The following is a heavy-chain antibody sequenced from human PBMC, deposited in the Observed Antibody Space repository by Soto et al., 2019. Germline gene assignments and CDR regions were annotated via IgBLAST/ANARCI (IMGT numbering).Heavy chain of an antibody. CDR2: ISGSGGST. CDR3: AKDRERPNTAMGNYYYYGMDV. V-gene: IGHV3-23*01. J-gene: IGHJ6*02. CDR1: GFTFSSYA. D-gene: IGHD5-18*01. Sequence: GGSLRLSCAASGFTFSSYAMSWVRQAPGKGLEWVSAISGSGGSTYYADSVKGRFTISRDNSKNTLYLQMNSLRAEDTAVYYCAKDRERPNTAMGNYYYYGMDVWGQGTTVTVSS.